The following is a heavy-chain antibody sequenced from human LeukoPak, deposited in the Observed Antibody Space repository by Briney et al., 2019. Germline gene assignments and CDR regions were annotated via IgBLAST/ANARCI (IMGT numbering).Heavy chain of an antibody. CDR3: ARDQGIAAAGSIPDY. V-gene: IGHV3-33*01. CDR2: IWHDGSNK. J-gene: IGHJ4*02. CDR1: GFTFSSYG. D-gene: IGHD6-13*01. Sequence: PGGSLRLSCAASGFTFSSYGTHWVRQAPGKGLEWVAVIWHDGSNKYYADSVRGRFTISRDNSKNTLYLQMNSLRAEDTAVYYCARDQGIAAAGSIPDYWGQGALVTVSS.